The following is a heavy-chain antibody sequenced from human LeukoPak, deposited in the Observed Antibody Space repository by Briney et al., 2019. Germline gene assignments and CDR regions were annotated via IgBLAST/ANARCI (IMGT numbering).Heavy chain of an antibody. D-gene: IGHD6-19*01. J-gene: IGHJ4*02. CDR2: ISANGGST. Sequence: GGSLRLSCAASGFTFSSYTMSWVRQAPGKGLEWVSAISANGGSTYYADSVKGRFTISRDNSKNTLYLQMSSLRAEDTAVYYCVKKPYSSGWFDYWGQGTLVTVSS. CDR3: VKKPYSSGWFDY. CDR1: GFTFSSYT. V-gene: IGHV3-23*01.